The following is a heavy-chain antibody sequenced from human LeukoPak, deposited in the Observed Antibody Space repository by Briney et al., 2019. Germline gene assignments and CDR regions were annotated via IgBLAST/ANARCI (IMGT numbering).Heavy chain of an antibody. CDR2: IKGDGSHT. Sequence: PGGSLRLSCAASGFTFSNYWMHWVRQAPGKGRVWVSRIKGDGSHTIYADSVKGRFTISRDNAKNTLYLQMKSLRAEDTAVYYCVRDWDHFDFDSWGQGTLVTVSS. D-gene: IGHD3-9*01. V-gene: IGHV3-74*01. CDR1: GFTFSNYW. CDR3: VRDWDHFDFDS. J-gene: IGHJ5*01.